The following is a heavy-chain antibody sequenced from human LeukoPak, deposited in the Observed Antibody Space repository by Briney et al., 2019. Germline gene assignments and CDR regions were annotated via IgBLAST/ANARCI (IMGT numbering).Heavy chain of an antibody. CDR3: ARTYCGGDCRGYYYSYYMDV. Sequence: SETLSLTCATYGVSFSNFYWNWIRQSPGKGLEWIGSIYHSGSTYDNPSLKSRVTISVDTSRNQFSLKLSSVTAADTAVYYCARTYCGGDCRGYYYSYYMDVWGKGTTVTISS. D-gene: IGHD2-21*02. CDR2: IYHSGST. J-gene: IGHJ6*03. CDR1: GVSFSNFY. V-gene: IGHV4-34*01.